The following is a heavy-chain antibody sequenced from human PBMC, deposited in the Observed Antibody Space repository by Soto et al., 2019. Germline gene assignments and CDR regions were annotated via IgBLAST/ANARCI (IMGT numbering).Heavy chain of an antibody. J-gene: IGHJ4*02. D-gene: IGHD3-3*01. CDR2: VYSNGRN. CDR3: ARTVACSNDLDY. CDR1: GGSISGYF. V-gene: IGHV4-59*01. Sequence: QVQLLESGPGLVKPSETLSLTCTVSGGSISGYFWSWVRQPPGQGLEWIGYVYSNGRNNYNPSLKSRVTVSIDSSKNQFSLKLSSVTAADTAVYFCARTVACSNDLDYWAQGTLVTVSS.